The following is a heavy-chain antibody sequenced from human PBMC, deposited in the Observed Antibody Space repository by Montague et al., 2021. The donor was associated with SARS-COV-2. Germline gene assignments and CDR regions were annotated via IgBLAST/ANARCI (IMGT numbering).Heavy chain of an antibody. J-gene: IGHJ2*01. V-gene: IGHV4-4*07. CDR1: GDSISRYY. CDR3: ARAIWHLDV. Sequence: SETQSLTCSVSGDSISRYYWSWIRQSDGKGLEWIGRIYTGGYVNYNPAFQSRVSMSVDTSKSQVSLNVTSVTAADTAVYYCARAIWHLDVWGRGILVTVSS. CDR2: IYTGGYV.